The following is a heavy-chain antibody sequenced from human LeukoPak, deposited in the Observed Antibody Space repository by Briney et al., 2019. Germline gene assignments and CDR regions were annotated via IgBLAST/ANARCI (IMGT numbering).Heavy chain of an antibody. D-gene: IGHD3-22*01. Sequence: SVTVSCKASRYTFTRYYMHWVRQAPGHGGAWMGWIYPYSGGKNYAQRLHGRVTMHRDTSISQAYLEMSRLRSDDTPVYNCARGYDSRGYFGAYCFDYWGQGTLVTVSS. CDR2: IYPYSGGK. J-gene: IGHJ4*02. V-gene: IGHV1-2*02. CDR3: ARGYDSRGYFGAYCFDY. CDR1: RYTFTRYY.